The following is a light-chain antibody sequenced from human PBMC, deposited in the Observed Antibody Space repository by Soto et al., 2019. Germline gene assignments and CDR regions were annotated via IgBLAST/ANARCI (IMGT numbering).Light chain of an antibody. V-gene: IGKV3-20*01. CDR1: QRVNSKY. J-gene: IGKJ2*03. CDR2: SAS. Sequence: ELVLTQSPGTLSLSPGERATLSCRASQRVNSKYLAWYQQKPGQTPRLLIYSASNRATGISDRCSGSGTGTYVSLLISRLESEDFAVYYCRQYGSSPPYSFRQGTRMEIK. CDR3: RQYGSSPPYS.